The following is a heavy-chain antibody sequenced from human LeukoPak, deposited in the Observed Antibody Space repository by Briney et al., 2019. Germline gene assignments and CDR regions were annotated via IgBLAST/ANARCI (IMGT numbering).Heavy chain of an antibody. Sequence: SETLSLTCTVSGDSISSYYWSWIRQPPGKGLEWIRYIYTSGGTNYIPSLKGRVTISIDTSKNQFSLKLSSVTAADSAVYYCARLTLLSTSPDRYYLDYWGQGTLVTVSS. CDR1: GDSISSYY. D-gene: IGHD6-6*01. CDR3: ARLTLLSTSPDRYYLDY. J-gene: IGHJ4*02. V-gene: IGHV4-4*09. CDR2: IYTSGGT.